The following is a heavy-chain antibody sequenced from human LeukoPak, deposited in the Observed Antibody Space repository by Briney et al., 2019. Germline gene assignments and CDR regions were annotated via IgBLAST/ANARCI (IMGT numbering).Heavy chain of an antibody. CDR2: IYYSGST. V-gene: IGHV4-39*07. D-gene: IGHD5-24*01. CDR1: GGSISSSSYY. CDR3: AREARDGYRGGFDY. Sequence: SETLSLTCTVSGGSISSSSYYWGWIRQPPGKGLEWIGSIYYSGSTYYNPSLKSRVTISVDTSKNQFSLKLSSVTAADTAVYYCAREARDGYRGGFDYWGQGTLVTVSS. J-gene: IGHJ4*02.